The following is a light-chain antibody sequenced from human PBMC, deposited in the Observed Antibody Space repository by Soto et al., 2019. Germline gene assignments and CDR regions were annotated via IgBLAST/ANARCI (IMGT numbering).Light chain of an antibody. Sequence: QAVVTQEPSVTVSPGGTVTLTCASSTGAVSSNYYPSWFQQKPGQAPRALFYSISNKHSWTPARFSGSLLGGKAALTLSDVQPADEADYYCLLYYGGVHVFGGGTKLTVL. CDR1: TGAVSSNYY. CDR2: SIS. V-gene: IGLV7-43*01. CDR3: LLYYGGVHV. J-gene: IGLJ2*01.